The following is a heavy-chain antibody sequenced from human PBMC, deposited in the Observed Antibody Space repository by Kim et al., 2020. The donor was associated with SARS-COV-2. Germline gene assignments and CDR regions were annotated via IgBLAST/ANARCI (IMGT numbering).Heavy chain of an antibody. CDR1: GYMFTSYG. V-gene: IGHV1-18*04. CDR2: IIARDGNT. J-gene: IGHJ4*02. D-gene: IGHD4-17*01. CDR3: ARGAYGDVSFDY. Sequence: ASVKVSCKACGYMFTSYGISWVRQAPGQGLEWLGWIIARDGNTNYGQKVQGRVTMTTDTSTNTAYMELWSLRSDDTAMYYCARGAYGDVSFDYWGQGTLVPVSS.